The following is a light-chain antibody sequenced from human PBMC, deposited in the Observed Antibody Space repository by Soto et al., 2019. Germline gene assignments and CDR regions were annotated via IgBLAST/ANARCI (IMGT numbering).Light chain of an antibody. CDR2: LGS. J-gene: IGKJ4*01. CDR1: QSLLHSNGYNY. CDR3: MQALQTCT. V-gene: IGKV2-28*01. Sequence: DIVMTQSPLSLPVTPGEPASISCRSSQSLLHSNGYNYLYWYLQKPGQSPQLLIYLGSNRASGVPDRFSGSGAGTDFTLKISRVEAEDVGVYYCMQALQTCTFGGGTKVEIK.